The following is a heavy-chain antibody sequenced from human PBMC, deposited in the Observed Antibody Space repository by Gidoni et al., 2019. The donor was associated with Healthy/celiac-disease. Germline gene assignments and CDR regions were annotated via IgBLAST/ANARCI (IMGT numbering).Heavy chain of an antibody. Sequence: QVQLQESGPGLVKPSQTLSPTCPVSGGSLSSRGYYWSWIRQHPGKGLEWIGYIYYSGRTDYNPSRKSRVTIAVDTSKNQFSLKLSSVAAADTAVYYCAREDLMLRVGGENYGMDVWGQGTTVTVSS. D-gene: IGHD2-21*01. CDR1: GGSLSSRGYY. V-gene: IGHV4-31*03. J-gene: IGHJ6*02. CDR3: AREDLMLRVGGENYGMDV. CDR2: IYYSGRT.